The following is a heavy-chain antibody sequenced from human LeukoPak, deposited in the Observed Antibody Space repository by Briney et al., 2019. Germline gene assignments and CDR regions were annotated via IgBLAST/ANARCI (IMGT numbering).Heavy chain of an antibody. CDR3: ARTDNKYDSRLLFN. D-gene: IGHD3-22*01. Sequence: RAASVKVSCKASGYTFTGYYIHWVRQAPGQGLEWMGWVNPHSSGTNFAQRFRGRVTMTRDTSITTAYTELSRLESDDTAMYYCARTDNKYDSRLLFNWGQGTHITVSS. CDR1: GYTFTGYY. CDR2: VNPHSSGT. J-gene: IGHJ4*02. V-gene: IGHV1-2*02.